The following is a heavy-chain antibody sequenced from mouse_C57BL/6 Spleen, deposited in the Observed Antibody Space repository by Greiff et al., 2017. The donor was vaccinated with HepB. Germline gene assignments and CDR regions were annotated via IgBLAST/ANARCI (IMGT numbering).Heavy chain of an antibody. D-gene: IGHD2-5*01. V-gene: IGHV1-26*01. CDR1: GYTFTDYY. Sequence: EVQLQQSGPELVKPGASVKISCKASGYTFTDYYMNWVKQSHGKSLEWIGDINPNNGGTSYNQKFKGKATLTVDKSSSTAYMELRSLTSEDSAVYYCARRVYYSNSNWYFDVWGTGTTVTVSS. J-gene: IGHJ1*03. CDR2: INPNNGGT. CDR3: ARRVYYSNSNWYFDV.